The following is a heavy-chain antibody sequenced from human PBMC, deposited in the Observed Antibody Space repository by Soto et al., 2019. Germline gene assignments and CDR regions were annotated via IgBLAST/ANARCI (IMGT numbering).Heavy chain of an antibody. J-gene: IGHJ6*03. V-gene: IGHV3-21*01. CDR2: ISSSSNYI. CDR1: GFTFSSYS. D-gene: IGHD4-17*01. CDR3: GRGCDYTYYYYFMDV. Sequence: GGSLRLSCAASGFTFSSYSINWVRQAPGKGLEWVSSISSSSNYIYYADSVKGRFNISRDNARNSLYLQMNSLRAEDTAVYYCGRGCDYTYYYYFMDVWGKGTTVTVSS.